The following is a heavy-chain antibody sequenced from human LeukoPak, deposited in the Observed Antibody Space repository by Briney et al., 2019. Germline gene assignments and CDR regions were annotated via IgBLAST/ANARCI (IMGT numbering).Heavy chain of an antibody. D-gene: IGHD2-15*01. J-gene: IGHJ4*02. CDR3: AKWGCSGGNCYPFDF. CDR1: GCTFSSYA. CDR2: ISGRTSST. Sequence: GGSLRLSCAASGCTFSSYAMSWVRQAPGKGLQWVSAISGRTSSTYYADSVKGRFTISRDNSKNTLYLQMNNLRVEDTALYYCAKWGCSGGNCYPFDFWGQGTLVTVSS. V-gene: IGHV3-23*01.